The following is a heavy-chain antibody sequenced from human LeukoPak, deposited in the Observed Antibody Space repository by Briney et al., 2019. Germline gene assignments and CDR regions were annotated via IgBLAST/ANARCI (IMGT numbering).Heavy chain of an antibody. CDR2: IRSKTDGGTA. Sequence: GGSLRLSCAASGFTFSDAWMNWVRQAPGKGLEWVGHIRSKTDGGTADYAAPVKGRFTISRDDSRNTLFLQMNSLRTEDTAVYYCAPPRNYFDPRGQGTLVTVSS. CDR3: APPRNYFDP. CDR1: GFTFSDAW. V-gene: IGHV3-15*05. J-gene: IGHJ5*02. D-gene: IGHD4-11*01.